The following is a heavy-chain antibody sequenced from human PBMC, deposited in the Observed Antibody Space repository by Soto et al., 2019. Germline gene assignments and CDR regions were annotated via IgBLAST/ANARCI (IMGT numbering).Heavy chain of an antibody. CDR1: GFTFSSYA. CDR3: ARVSPLHDAFDI. V-gene: IGHV3-30-3*01. Sequence: QVQLVESGGGVVQPGRSLRLSCAASGFTFSSYAMHWVRRAPGKGLEWVAVISYDGSNKYYADSVKGRFTISRDNSKNTLYLQMNSLRAEDTAVYYCARVSPLHDAFDIWGQGTMVTVSS. J-gene: IGHJ3*02. CDR2: ISYDGSNK. D-gene: IGHD2-21*02.